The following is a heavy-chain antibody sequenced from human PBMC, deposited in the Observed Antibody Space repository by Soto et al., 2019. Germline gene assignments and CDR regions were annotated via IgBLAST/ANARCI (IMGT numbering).Heavy chain of an antibody. V-gene: IGHV1-2*04. J-gene: IGHJ3*02. CDR3: ARKTAMVTSPFDI. CDR2: INPNSGGT. CDR1: GYTFTGYY. Sequence: ASLKVSCKASGYTFTGYYMHWVRQAPGQGLEWMGWINPNSGGTNYAQKFQGWVTMTRDTSISTAYMELSRLRSDDTAVYYCARKTAMVTSPFDIWGQGTMVTVSS. D-gene: IGHD5-18*01.